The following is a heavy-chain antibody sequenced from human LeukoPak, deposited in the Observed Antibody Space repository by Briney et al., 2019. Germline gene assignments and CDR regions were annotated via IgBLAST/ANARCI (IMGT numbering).Heavy chain of an antibody. CDR2: IYYSGST. D-gene: IGHD3-10*01. J-gene: IGHJ6*03. CDR3: ARVGQLLWFGELSHYYYYYMDV. V-gene: IGHV4-59*01. Sequence: SEALSLTCAVYGGSFSGYYWSWIRQPPGKGLERIGYIYYSGSTNYNPSLKSRVTIPVDTSKNQFSLKLSSVTAADTAVYYCARVGQLLWFGELSHYYYYYMDVWGKGTTVTISS. CDR1: GGSFSGYY.